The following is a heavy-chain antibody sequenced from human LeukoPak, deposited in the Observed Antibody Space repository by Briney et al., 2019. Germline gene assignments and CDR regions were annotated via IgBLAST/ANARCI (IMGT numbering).Heavy chain of an antibody. CDR1: GFTFSSYA. J-gene: IGHJ4*01. V-gene: IGHV3-48*01. D-gene: IGHD6-13*01. CDR3: ARPLIRIAAAPAHH. Sequence: GRSLRLSCAASGFTFSSYAMHWVRQAPGKGLEWVSYITSGGTTIYYADSVKGRFTISRDNAKNSLYLQMNSLRAEDTAVYYCARPLIRIAAAPAHHWGQGTMVTVSS. CDR2: ITSGGTTI.